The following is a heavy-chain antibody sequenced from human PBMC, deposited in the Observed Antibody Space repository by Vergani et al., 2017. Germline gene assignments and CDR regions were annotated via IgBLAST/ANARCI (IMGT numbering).Heavy chain of an antibody. Sequence: QLQLQESGPGLVKPSETLSLTCTVSGDSMTSGTSYWAWIRQPPGKALEWIGNIYYTGSTSYNPSLKSRVTISLDTSQNQFSLNLISVTAADTAIYYCAANTTFEPWFDSWGQGTRVLVSS. D-gene: IGHD3-16*01. CDR1: GDSMTSGTSY. CDR2: IYYTGST. V-gene: IGHV4-39*01. J-gene: IGHJ5*01. CDR3: AANTTFEPWFDS.